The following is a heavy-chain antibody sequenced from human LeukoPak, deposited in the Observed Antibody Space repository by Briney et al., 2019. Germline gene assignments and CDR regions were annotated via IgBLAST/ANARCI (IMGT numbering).Heavy chain of an antibody. CDR2: IYYSGTT. Sequence: PSETLSLTCTVSDDSISTSTYSWGWIRQPPGKVLEWIWTIYYSGTTYYNPSLKSRVTISIDTSKNQFSLKLSSVTAADTAVYYCARGTNWNYGEPDYWGQGTLVTVSS. CDR1: DDSISTSTYS. V-gene: IGHV4-39*07. J-gene: IGHJ4*02. D-gene: IGHD1-7*01. CDR3: ARGTNWNYGEPDY.